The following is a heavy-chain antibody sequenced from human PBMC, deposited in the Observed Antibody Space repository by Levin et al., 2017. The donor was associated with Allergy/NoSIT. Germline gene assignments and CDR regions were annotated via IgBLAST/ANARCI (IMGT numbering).Heavy chain of an antibody. CDR2: ISGSGGST. V-gene: IGHV3-23*01. CDR3: AKDQAYSSSWYSDYYYGMDV. D-gene: IGHD6-13*01. Sequence: GESLKISCAASGFTFSSYAMSWVRQAPGKGLEWVSAISGSGGSTYYADSVKGRFTISRDNSKNTLYLQMNSLRAEDTAVYYCAKDQAYSSSWYSDYYYGMDVWGQVTTVTVSS. J-gene: IGHJ6*02. CDR1: GFTFSSYA.